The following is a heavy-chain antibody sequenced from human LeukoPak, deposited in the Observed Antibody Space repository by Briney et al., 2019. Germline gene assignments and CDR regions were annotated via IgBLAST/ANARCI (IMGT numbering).Heavy chain of an antibody. CDR3: AREGYYYDSSGYFRAFDI. CDR1: GGSISSYY. Sequence: SQTLSLTCTVSGGSISSYYWSWIRQPPGKGLEWIGYIYYSGSTNYNPSLKSRVTISVDTSKNQFSLKLSSVTAADTAVYYCAREGYYYDSSGYFRAFDIWGQGTMVTVSS. CDR2: IYYSGST. D-gene: IGHD3-22*01. V-gene: IGHV4-59*01. J-gene: IGHJ3*02.